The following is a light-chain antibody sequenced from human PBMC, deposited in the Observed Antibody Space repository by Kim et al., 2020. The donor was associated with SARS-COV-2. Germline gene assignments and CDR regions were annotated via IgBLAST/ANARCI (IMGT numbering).Light chain of an antibody. Sequence: TLTSSGTRTSGTIADNYVQWYQRRPGSAPTIVIYEDSERPSGVPDRFSGSIDTSSSSAYLTISGLKTEDEADYYCQSYDISNVIFGGGTQLTVL. CDR3: QSYDISNVI. J-gene: IGLJ2*01. CDR2: EDS. V-gene: IGLV6-57*03. CDR1: SGTIADNY.